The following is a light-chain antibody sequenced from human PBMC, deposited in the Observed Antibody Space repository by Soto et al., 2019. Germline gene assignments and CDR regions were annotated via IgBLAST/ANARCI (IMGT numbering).Light chain of an antibody. CDR2: WAS. J-gene: IGKJ2*01. Sequence: DIVMTQSPESLAVSLGERATINCKSSQTVVYRTSDKNYFAWYQQKPGQPPKLLIYWASTRESGVPDRFSGSGSGTDFTLTISSLQAEDVAVYYCQQYYDTPYTFGQGTKLVIK. CDR3: QQYYDTPYT. V-gene: IGKV4-1*01. CDR1: QTVVYRTSDKNY.